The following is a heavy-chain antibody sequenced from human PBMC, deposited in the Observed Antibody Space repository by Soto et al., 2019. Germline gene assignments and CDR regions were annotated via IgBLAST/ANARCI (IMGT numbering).Heavy chain of an antibody. D-gene: IGHD3-3*01. J-gene: IGHJ4*02. CDR2: ISSDGSNK. Sequence: RGSLRLYCAASGFTFSDYTINWVRQAPAKVLEWVALISSDGSNKYYADSVKGRFTISRDTSRNTLYLEMNSLRAEDTAVYYCARDRKTYYDFWSGYLTGYWGQGTLVTVSS. CDR3: ARDRKTYYDFWSGYLTGY. CDR1: GFTFSDYT. V-gene: IGHV3-30-3*01.